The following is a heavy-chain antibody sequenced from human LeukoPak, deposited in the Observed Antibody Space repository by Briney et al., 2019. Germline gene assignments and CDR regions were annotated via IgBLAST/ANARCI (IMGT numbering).Heavy chain of an antibody. D-gene: IGHD6-19*01. CDR1: GYTFTSYA. Sequence: GASVKVSCKASGYTFTSYAMNWVRQAPGQGLEWMGWINTNTGNPTYAQGFTGRFVFSLDTSVSTAYLQISSLKAEDTAVYYCARTVLREWLVTPYYYYYMDVWGKGTTVTVSS. V-gene: IGHV7-4-1*02. CDR3: ARTVLREWLVTPYYYYYMDV. CDR2: INTNTGNP. J-gene: IGHJ6*03.